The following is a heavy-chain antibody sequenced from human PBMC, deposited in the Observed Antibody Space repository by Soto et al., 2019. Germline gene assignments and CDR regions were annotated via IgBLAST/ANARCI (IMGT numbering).Heavy chain of an antibody. Sequence: ASVKVSCKASGFAFTGYYIHWVRQAPGQGPEWMGWLNVNSGGTDYAQKFQGRVTMTRDTAISTAYMELRSLRSDDTAVYFCARDLTRQLAYWLDPWGQGTLVTVSS. J-gene: IGHJ5*02. CDR2: LNVNSGGT. CDR1: GFAFTGYY. V-gene: IGHV1-2*02. CDR3: ARDLTRQLAYWLDP. D-gene: IGHD6-6*01.